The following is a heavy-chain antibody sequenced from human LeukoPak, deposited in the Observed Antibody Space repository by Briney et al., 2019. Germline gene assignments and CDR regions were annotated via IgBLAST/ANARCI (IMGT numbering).Heavy chain of an antibody. Sequence: PGGSLRLSCAASGFTFSSYAMHWVRQAPGKGLEWVAVISYDGSNKYYADSVKGRFTISRDNSKNTLYLQMNSLRAEDTAVYYCARDKWELLDAFDIWGQGTMVTVSS. V-gene: IGHV3-30*04. CDR3: ARDKWELLDAFDI. CDR1: GFTFSSYA. D-gene: IGHD1-26*01. J-gene: IGHJ3*02. CDR2: ISYDGSNK.